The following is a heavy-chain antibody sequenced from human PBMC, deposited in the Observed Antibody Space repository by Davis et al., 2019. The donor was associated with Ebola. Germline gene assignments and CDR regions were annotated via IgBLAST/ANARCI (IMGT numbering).Heavy chain of an antibody. V-gene: IGHV3-21*01. CDR3: VRDGSSMSSDY. Sequence: GGSLRLSCAVSGFTFSNDDIKWVRQAPGKGLEWVSSISSSGSYIYYADSVKGRFTISRDNAKNSLSLQMNSLRDEDTAVYYCVRDGSSMSSDYWGQGTLVTVSS. J-gene: IGHJ4*02. CDR2: ISSSGSYI. D-gene: IGHD2-2*01. CDR1: GFTFSNDD.